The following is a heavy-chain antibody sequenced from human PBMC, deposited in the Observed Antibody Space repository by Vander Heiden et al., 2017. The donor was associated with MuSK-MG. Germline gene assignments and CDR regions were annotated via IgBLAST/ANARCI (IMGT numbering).Heavy chain of an antibody. CDR2: ISGSGGST. Sequence: EVQLLESGGGLVQPGGSLRLSCAASGFTLSSYALSWVRQAPGKGLEWVSAISGSGGSTYYADAVKGRFTISRDNSKNTLYLQMNRMRAEDTAVYYCAGVDSYGYSRVLSWGQGTLVTVSS. V-gene: IGHV3-23*01. CDR3: AGVDSYGYSRVLS. CDR1: GFTLSSYA. J-gene: IGHJ5*02. D-gene: IGHD5-18*01.